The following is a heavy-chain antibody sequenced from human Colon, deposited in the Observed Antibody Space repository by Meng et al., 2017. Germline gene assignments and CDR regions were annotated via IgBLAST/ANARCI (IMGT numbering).Heavy chain of an antibody. D-gene: IGHD3-10*01. V-gene: IGHV3-7*01. CDR2: IKQDTSEK. CDR1: GFTFSSYW. CDR3: ARSLQGADYFDY. J-gene: IGHJ4*02. Sequence: GESLKISCAASGFTFSSYWMTWVRQAPGKGLEWVANIKQDTSEKYYVDSVKGRFTVSRDNAKNSLYLQINSLRVEDTAVYYCARSLQGADYFDYWGQG.